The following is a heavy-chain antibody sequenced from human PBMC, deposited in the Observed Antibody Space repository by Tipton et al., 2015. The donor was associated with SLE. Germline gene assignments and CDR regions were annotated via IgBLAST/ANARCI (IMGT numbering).Heavy chain of an antibody. J-gene: IGHJ3*01. CDR2: IYSGGST. Sequence: TLSFTCTVSGDSISSGDSYWSWIRQPAGRGLQWIGRIYSGGSTKFNPSLKSRITISVDTSKNQFSLKLSSVTAADTAVYYCARRGPYNWNDLDFWGQGTVVTVSS. CDR3: ARRGPYNWNDLDF. CDR1: GDSISSGDSY. D-gene: IGHD1-1*01. V-gene: IGHV4-61*02.